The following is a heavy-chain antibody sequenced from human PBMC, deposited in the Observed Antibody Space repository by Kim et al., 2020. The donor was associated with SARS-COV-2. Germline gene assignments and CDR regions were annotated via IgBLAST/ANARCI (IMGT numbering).Heavy chain of an antibody. CDR1: GYTLTELS. Sequence: ASVKVSCKVSGYTLTELSMHWVRQAPGKGLEWMGGFDPEDGETIYAQKFQGRVTMTEDTSTDTAYMELSSLRSEDTAVYYCATGYYYGSGSYYNGLFDYWGQGTLVTVSS. D-gene: IGHD3-10*01. CDR3: ATGYYYGSGSYYNGLFDY. V-gene: IGHV1-24*01. CDR2: FDPEDGET. J-gene: IGHJ4*02.